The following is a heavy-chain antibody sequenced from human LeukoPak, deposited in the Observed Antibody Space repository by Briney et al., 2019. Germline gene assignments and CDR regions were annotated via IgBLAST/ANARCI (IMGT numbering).Heavy chain of an antibody. CDR3: ARDGYKYGSGSYPDY. CDR1: GFTFRSYG. J-gene: IGHJ4*02. Sequence: GGSLRLSCAASGFTFRSYGMHWVRQAPGKGLEWVAVISYDGSNKYYADSVKGRFTISRDNSKNTLYLQMNSLRAEDTAVYYCARDGYKYGSGSYPDYWGQGTLVTVSS. D-gene: IGHD3-10*01. V-gene: IGHV3-30*03. CDR2: ISYDGSNK.